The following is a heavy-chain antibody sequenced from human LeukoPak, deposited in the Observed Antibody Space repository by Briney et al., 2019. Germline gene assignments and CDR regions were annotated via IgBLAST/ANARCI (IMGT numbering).Heavy chain of an antibody. CDR1: GGSISSYY. V-gene: IGHV4-4*07. CDR2: IYTSRST. D-gene: IGHD3-10*01. CDR3: ARDRILWFGEQFDP. Sequence: SETLSLTCTVSGGSISSYYWSWIRQPAGKGLEWVGRIYTSRSTNYNPSLKSRVTISVDTSKNQFSLKLSSVTAADTAVYYCARDRILWFGEQFDPWGQGTLVTVSS. J-gene: IGHJ5*02.